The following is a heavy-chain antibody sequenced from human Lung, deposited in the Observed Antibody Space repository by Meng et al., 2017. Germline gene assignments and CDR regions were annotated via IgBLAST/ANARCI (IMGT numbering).Heavy chain of an antibody. Sequence: QVQLVQSGAEVKKPGASVKVSCKASGYNFPDYYIHWVRRAPGQGLEWMGRIDPKTGDTHYALKFQGRVTMTGDTSISTAYMELSGLRSDDTAMYYCARDEDISAAGKLFGDYWGHGTLVTVSS. J-gene: IGHJ4*01. D-gene: IGHD6-13*01. CDR2: IDPKTGDT. CDR1: GYNFPDYY. CDR3: ARDEDISAAGKLFGDY. V-gene: IGHV1-2*06.